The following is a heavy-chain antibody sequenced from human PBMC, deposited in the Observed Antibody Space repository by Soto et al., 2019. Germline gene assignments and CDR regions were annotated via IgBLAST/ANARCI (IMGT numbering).Heavy chain of an antibody. J-gene: IGHJ3*02. Sequence: QVQLQESGPGLVKPSQTLSRNCSVSGGSINSGDYHWSWIRQHAGQGLEWIGYIYYSGTTYYNPSLKSRVTISIDTSKNQFSLEMTSVTAADTAVYYCARVRGHAFDIRGQGTMVTVSS. CDR2: IYYSGTT. D-gene: IGHD3-10*01. V-gene: IGHV4-31*03. CDR3: ARVRGHAFDI. CDR1: GGSINSGDYH.